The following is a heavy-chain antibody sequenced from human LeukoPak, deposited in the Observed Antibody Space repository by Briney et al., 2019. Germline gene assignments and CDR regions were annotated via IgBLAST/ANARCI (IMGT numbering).Heavy chain of an antibody. CDR2: IYQSGST. CDR1: GYSINSGYY. J-gene: IGHJ4*02. V-gene: IGHV4-38-2*02. Sequence: SETLSLTCTVSGYSINSGYYWGWIRQPPGKGLEWIGSIYQSGSTFYNPSLESRVTISVDTSRNQFSLRLSSVTAADMAIYYCATQYTLWSHISYWGQGTLVTVSS. CDR3: ATQYTLWSHISY. D-gene: IGHD3-3*01.